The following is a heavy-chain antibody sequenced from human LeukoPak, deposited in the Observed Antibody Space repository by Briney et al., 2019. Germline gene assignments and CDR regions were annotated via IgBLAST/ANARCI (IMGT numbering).Heavy chain of an antibody. CDR3: ARDWGSGWYYYYGMDV. V-gene: IGHV3-30*04. CDR2: ISYDGSNK. D-gene: IGHD6-19*01. J-gene: IGHJ6*04. CDR1: GFTFSSYA. Sequence: GRSLRLSCAASGFTFSSYAMHWVRQAPGKGLEWVAVISYDGSNKYYVDSVKGRFTISRDNSKNTLYLQMNSLRAEDTAVYYCARDWGSGWYYYYGMDVWGKGTTVTVSS.